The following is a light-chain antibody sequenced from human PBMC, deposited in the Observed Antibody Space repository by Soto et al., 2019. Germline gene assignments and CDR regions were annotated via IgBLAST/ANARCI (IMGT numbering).Light chain of an antibody. J-gene: IGKJ1*01. CDR2: DVS. CDR3: QEYTTYSRT. V-gene: IGKV1-5*01. Sequence: DIQMTQSPSTLSASVGDRVTITCRASQSVRRWLAWYQQKPGKVPTVLIYDVSTLQSGVPSRFSGGGSGTEFTLTITSLQPDDFATYYCQEYTTYSRTFGQGTKVEVK. CDR1: QSVRRW.